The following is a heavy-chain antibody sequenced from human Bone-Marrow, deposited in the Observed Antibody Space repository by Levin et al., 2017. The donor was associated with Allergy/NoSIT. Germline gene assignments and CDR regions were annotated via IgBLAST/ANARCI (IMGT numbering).Heavy chain of an antibody. CDR2: IHPGGSGT. V-gene: IGHV3-7*04. J-gene: IGHJ4*02. D-gene: IGHD3-10*01. CDR1: GFTFSNYW. Sequence: GESLKISCAASGFTFSNYWMTWVRQAPGKGLEWVANIHPGGSGTYYGDSVKGRFIVSRDNAKNSLYLVMNNLRVEDTAMYYCARDVAASGSHDYWGQGTLVTVSS. CDR3: ARDVAASGSHDY.